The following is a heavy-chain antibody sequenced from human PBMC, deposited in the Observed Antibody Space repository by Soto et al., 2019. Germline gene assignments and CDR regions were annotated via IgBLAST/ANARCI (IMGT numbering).Heavy chain of an antibody. CDR3: ARSGSSFLLVQSNWFDP. D-gene: IGHD6-6*01. CDR2: ISSSGSTI. CDR1: GFTFSSYE. J-gene: IGHJ5*02. V-gene: IGHV3-48*03. Sequence: GSLRLSCAASGFTFSSYEMNWVRQAPGKGLEWVSYISSSGSTIYYADSVKGRCTISRDNAKNALYLQMNSLRAEDTAVYYCARSGSSFLLVQSNWFDPWGQGTLVTV.